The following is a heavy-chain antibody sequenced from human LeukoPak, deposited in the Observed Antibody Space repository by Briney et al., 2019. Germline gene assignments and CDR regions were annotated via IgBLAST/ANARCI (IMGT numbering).Heavy chain of an antibody. CDR2: INHSGST. D-gene: IGHD2-15*01. CDR1: GGSFSGYY. Sequence: SETLSLTCAVYGGSFSGYYWSWTRQPPGKGLEWIGEINHSGSTNYNPSLKSRVTISVDTSKNQFSLKLSSVTAADTAVYYCARDPFPRVSGGNDYWGQGTLVTVSS. J-gene: IGHJ4*02. CDR3: ARDPFPRVSGGNDY. V-gene: IGHV4-34*01.